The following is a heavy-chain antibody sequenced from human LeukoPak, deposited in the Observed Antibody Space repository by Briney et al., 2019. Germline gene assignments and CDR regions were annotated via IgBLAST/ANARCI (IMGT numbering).Heavy chain of an antibody. CDR2: INHSGST. J-gene: IGHJ4*02. CDR1: GGSFSGYY. D-gene: IGHD3-22*01. CDR3: ARVKYYYDSSGYIRILYFDY. V-gene: IGHV4-34*01. Sequence: PSETLSLTCAVYGGSFSGYYWSWIRQPPGKGLEWIGEINHSGSTNYNPSLKSRVTISVDTSKNQFSLKLSSVTAADTAVYYCARVKYYYDSSGYIRILYFDYWGQGTLVTVSS.